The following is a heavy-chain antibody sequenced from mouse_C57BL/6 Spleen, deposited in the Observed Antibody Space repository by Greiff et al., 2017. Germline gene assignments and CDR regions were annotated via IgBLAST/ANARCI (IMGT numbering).Heavy chain of an antibody. V-gene: IGHV1-18*01. CDR1: GYTFTDYN. CDR2: INPNNGGT. Sequence: EVQLQQSGPELVKPGASVKIPCKASGYTFTDYNMDWVKQSHGKSLEWIGDINPNNGGTIYNQKFKGKATLTVDKSSSTAYMELRSLTSEDTAVYYWARGSGSWFAYWGQGTLGTVSA. J-gene: IGHJ3*01. CDR3: ARGSGSWFAY.